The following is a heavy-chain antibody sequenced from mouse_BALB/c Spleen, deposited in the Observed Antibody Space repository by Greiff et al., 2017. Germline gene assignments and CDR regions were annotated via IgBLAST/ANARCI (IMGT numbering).Heavy chain of an antibody. V-gene: IGHV1S56*01. CDR2: IYPGNVNT. J-gene: IGHJ4*01. CDR3: ARDWDYAMDY. D-gene: IGHD4-1*01. CDR1: GYTFTSYV. Sequence: QVQLKESGPELVKPGASVKMSCKASGYTFTSYVMHWVKQRPGQGLEWIGWIYPGNVNTKYNEKFKGKATLTADKSSSTAYMQLSSLTSEDSAVYFCARDWDYAMDYWGQGTSVTVSS.